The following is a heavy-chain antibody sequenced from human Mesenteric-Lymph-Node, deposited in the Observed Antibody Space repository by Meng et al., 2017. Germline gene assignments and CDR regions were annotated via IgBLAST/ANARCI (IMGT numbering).Heavy chain of an antibody. CDR2: IYYSGST. J-gene: IGHJ2*01. D-gene: IGHD5-18*01. V-gene: IGHV4-30-4*01. CDR1: GGPMSSGNYY. CDR3: ARVGWRQWSFDL. Sequence: QVQLQESGPGRVEPSQTLSLTCTVSGGPMSSGNYYWSWIRQPPGKGLELIGHIYYSGSTSYNPSLKSRVTISVDTSNNQFSLKLSSVTAADTAVYYCARVGWRQWSFDLWGRGTLVTVSS.